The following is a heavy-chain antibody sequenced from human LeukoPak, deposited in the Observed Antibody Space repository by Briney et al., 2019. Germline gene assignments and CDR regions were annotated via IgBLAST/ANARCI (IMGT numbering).Heavy chain of an antibody. CDR2: IDPSSTYI. CDR3: AKDFYRYYYDSSGYYPFDY. V-gene: IGHV3-21*04. Sequence: PGGSLRLSCSASRFTFSSYTMNWVRQAPGKGLEWVSSIDPSSTYIYYADSVKGRFTISRDNSKNTLYLQMNSLRAEDTAVYYCAKDFYRYYYDSSGYYPFDYWGQGTLVTVSS. CDR1: RFTFSSYT. D-gene: IGHD3-22*01. J-gene: IGHJ4*02.